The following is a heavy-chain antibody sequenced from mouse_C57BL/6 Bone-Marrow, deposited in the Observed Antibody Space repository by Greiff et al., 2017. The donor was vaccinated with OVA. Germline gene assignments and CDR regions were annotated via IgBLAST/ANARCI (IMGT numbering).Heavy chain of an antibody. CDR3: ARAHVWERDGMDY. CDR2: ISTGCGCV. Sequence: QVQLQQSGAELVKPGVSVKLSCKASGYTFTDYAMHWVKQSPAKSLEWIGFISTGCGCVSYNEKFKDKATMTVDKSSSTDYMELTRLTSEDSAVYYGARAHVWERDGMDYWGQGTPVTVSA. D-gene: IGHD4-1*01. J-gene: IGHJ4*01. V-gene: IGHV1-67*01. CDR1: GYTFTDYA.